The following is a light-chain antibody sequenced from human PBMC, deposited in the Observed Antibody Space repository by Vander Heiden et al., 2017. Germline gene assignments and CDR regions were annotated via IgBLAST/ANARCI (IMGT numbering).Light chain of an antibody. CDR2: QDS. J-gene: IGLJ2*01. V-gene: IGLV3-1*01. Sequence: SYELTQPPSVSVSPGQTASIPCSGDQLGDKYACWYQQKPGQSPVLVIYQDSKRPSGIPERFSGSNSGNTATLTISGTQAMDEADNYCQAGVFGGGTKLTVL. CDR1: QLGDKY. CDR3: QAGV.